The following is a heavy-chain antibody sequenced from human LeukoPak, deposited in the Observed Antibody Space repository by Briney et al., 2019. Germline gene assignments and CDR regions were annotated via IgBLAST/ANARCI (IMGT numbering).Heavy chain of an antibody. CDR1: GFTFSSYD. V-gene: IGHV3-23*01. Sequence: PGGPLRLSCAASGFTFSSYDMSWVRQAPGKGLECVSALSGSGSSTYYADSVKGRFTISRDNSKNTLYLQMNSLRAEDTAVYYCARADGYGDFDYWGQGTLVTVSS. CDR3: ARADGYGDFDY. J-gene: IGHJ4*02. CDR2: LSGSGSST. D-gene: IGHD4-17*01.